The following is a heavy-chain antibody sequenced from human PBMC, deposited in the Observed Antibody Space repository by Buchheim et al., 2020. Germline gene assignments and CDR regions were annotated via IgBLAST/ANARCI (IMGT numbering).Heavy chain of an antibody. CDR2: INSDGSST. CDR3: ATSIGYLGYCSGGSCYSGRGNWFDP. J-gene: IGHJ5*02. CDR1: GFTFSSYW. D-gene: IGHD2-15*01. Sequence: EVQLVESGGGLVQPGGSLRLSCAASGFTFSSYWMHWVRQAPGKGLAWVSRINSDGSSTSYADSVKGRFAISRDNAKNKLYLQMNSLRAEDTAVYYCATSIGYLGYCSGGSCYSGRGNWFDPWGQGTL. V-gene: IGHV3-74*01.